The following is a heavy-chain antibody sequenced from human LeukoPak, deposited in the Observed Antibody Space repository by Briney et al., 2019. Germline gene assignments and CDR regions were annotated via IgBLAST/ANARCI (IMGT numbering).Heavy chain of an antibody. J-gene: IGHJ5*02. Sequence: GGSLRLSCAASGFTFSSYSMNWVRQAPGKGLGWVSSISSSSSYIYYADSVEGRFTISRDNAKNSLYLQMNSLRAEDTAVYYCARDSYDFWSGQNWFDPWGQGTLVTVSS. CDR3: ARDSYDFWSGQNWFDP. D-gene: IGHD3-3*01. V-gene: IGHV3-21*01. CDR1: GFTFSSYS. CDR2: ISSSSSYI.